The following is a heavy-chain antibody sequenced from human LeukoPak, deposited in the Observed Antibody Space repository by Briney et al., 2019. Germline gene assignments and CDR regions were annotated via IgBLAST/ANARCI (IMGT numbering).Heavy chain of an antibody. CDR2: IIPIFGTA. Sequence: ASVKVSCKASGGTFSSYAISWVRQAPGQGLEWMGGIIPIFGTANYAQKFQGRVTITADESTSTAYMELSSLRSEDTAVYYCASPAATYDILTGYPDLIFDYWGQGTLVTVSS. CDR1: GGTFSSYA. CDR3: ASPAATYDILTGYPDLIFDY. D-gene: IGHD3-9*01. J-gene: IGHJ4*02. V-gene: IGHV1-69*01.